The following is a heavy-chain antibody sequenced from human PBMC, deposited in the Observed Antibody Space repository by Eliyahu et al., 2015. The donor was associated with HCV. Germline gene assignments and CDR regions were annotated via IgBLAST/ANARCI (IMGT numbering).Heavy chain of an antibody. CDR1: GFTFDDYA. V-gene: IGHV3-9*01. J-gene: IGHJ4*02. D-gene: IGHD3-10*01. CDR3: ATNLAGLWFGELPDY. CDR2: ISWNSGSI. Sequence: EVQLVESGGGLVQPGRSLRLSCAASGFTFDDYAMXWVRQAPGKGLEWVSGISWNSGSIGYADSVKGRFTISRDNAKNSLYLQMNSLRAEDTALYYCATNLAGLWFGELPDYWGQGTLVTVSS.